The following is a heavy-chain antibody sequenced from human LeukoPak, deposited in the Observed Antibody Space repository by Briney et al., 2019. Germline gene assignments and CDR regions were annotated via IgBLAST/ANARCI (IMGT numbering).Heavy chain of an antibody. J-gene: IGHJ3*02. D-gene: IGHD3-10*01. V-gene: IGHV3-7*05. CDR2: IKHDGSQK. CDR1: GFTVSSNY. CDR3: ARDGMGGIKAFDM. Sequence: GGSLRLSCAASGFTVSSNYMSWVRQAPGKRLEWVANIKHDGSQKYYVDSVKGRFTISRDNAKNSLYLQMNSLRVEDTAVYFCARDGMGGIKAFDMWGQGTMVTVSS.